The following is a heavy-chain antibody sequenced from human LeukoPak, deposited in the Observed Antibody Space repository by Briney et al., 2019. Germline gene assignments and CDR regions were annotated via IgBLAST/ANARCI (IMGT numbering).Heavy chain of an antibody. CDR1: GFTFSDYG. J-gene: IGHJ5*02. CDR3: ARDNDPDYSSSPGWFDL. D-gene: IGHD3-22*01. CDR2: TSSDGSNK. Sequence: PGGSLRLSCAASGFTFSDYGIHWVRLAPGKGLEWVGVTSSDGSNKFYADSVKGRFTVSRDNSKNTLYLQMNSLRAEDTAVYYCARDNDPDYSSSPGWFDLWGQGILVTVSS. V-gene: IGHV3-30*06.